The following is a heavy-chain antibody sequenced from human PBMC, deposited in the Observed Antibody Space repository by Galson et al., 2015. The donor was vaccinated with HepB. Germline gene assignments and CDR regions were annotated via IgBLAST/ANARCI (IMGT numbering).Heavy chain of an antibody. V-gene: IGHV4-39*01. CDR2: LYYSGTT. CDR1: GGFISASSYY. Sequence: ETLSLTCTVSGGFISASSYYWAWIRQPPGKGLEWIGSLYYSGTTYSTPSLESRVTISVDTSKNQLSLRLSSVTAADTAVYYCARQAGGVTGVGTFDYWGQGTLVTVSS. J-gene: IGHJ4*02. D-gene: IGHD2-21*02. CDR3: ARQAGGVTGVGTFDY.